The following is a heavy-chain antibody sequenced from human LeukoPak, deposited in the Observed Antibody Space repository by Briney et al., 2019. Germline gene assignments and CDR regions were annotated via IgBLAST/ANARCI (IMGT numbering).Heavy chain of an antibody. Sequence: ASVKVSCKASGYTFASFGISWVRQAPGQGLEWMGWISAYNGNTNYAQNFQGRVTMTTDTSTSTAYMELRSLRSDDTAVYYCARDIVMVVGSFYYGMDFWGQGTTVTVS. V-gene: IGHV1-18*01. J-gene: IGHJ6*02. CDR1: GYTFASFG. CDR3: ARDIVMVVGSFYYGMDF. CDR2: ISAYNGNT. D-gene: IGHD2-15*01.